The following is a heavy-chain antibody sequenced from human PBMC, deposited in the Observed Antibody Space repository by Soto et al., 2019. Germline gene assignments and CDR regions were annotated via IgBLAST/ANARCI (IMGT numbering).Heavy chain of an antibody. CDR2: IYQGGRT. J-gene: IGHJ6*02. CDR3: ATCQLGEFYYALDV. CDR1: GVSITSNNW. V-gene: IGHV4-4*02. Sequence: PAETLSLTCDVSGVSITSNNWWTWVRPPPGGGLEWIGEIYQGGRTKYNPSLKSRFTISIDTSRKQFSLQLNSVTAADTAVYYCATCQLGEFYYALDVWGQGTTVTVSS. D-gene: IGHD1-1*01.